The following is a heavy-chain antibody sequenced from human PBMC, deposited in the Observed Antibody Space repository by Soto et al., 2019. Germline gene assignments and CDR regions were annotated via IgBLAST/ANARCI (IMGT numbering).Heavy chain of an antibody. Sequence: QVQLQGSGPGLVKPSQTLSLTCTVSGGSISSGDYYWSWIRQPPGKGLEWIGYIYYSGSTYYNPSLKSRVTISVDTSKNQFSLKLSSVTAADTAVYYCARESYYYDSSGHLDYWGQGTLVTVSS. J-gene: IGHJ4*02. D-gene: IGHD3-22*01. CDR2: IYYSGST. CDR3: ARESYYYDSSGHLDY. V-gene: IGHV4-30-4*01. CDR1: GGSISSGDYY.